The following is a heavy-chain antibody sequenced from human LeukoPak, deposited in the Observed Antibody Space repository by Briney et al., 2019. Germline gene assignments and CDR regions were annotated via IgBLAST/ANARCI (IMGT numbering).Heavy chain of an antibody. J-gene: IGHJ6*02. V-gene: IGHV3-30*18. CDR3: AKDQDSSGWSRYYYYYGMDV. Sequence: PGGSLRLSCAASGFTFSSYGMHWVRQAPGKGLEWVAVISYDGINKYYADSVKGRFTISRDNSKNTLYLQMNSLRAEDTAVYYCAKDQDSSGWSRYYYYYGMDVWGQGTTVTVSS. CDR2: ISYDGINK. CDR1: GFTFSSYG. D-gene: IGHD6-19*01.